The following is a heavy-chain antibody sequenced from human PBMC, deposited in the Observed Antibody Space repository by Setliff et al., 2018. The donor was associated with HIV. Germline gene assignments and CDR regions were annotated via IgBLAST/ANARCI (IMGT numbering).Heavy chain of an antibody. Sequence: SETLSLTCNLSGDSIRSQFWTWIRQTPGKGLEWIASIETTGTVNYSPSLKSRVTISVDTSKNQFSLKLSSVTAADTAVYYCARRKGYCSGPSCLEFSWFDPWGQGTLVTVSS. CDR3: ARRKGYCSGPSCLEFSWFDP. D-gene: IGHD2-2*01. V-gene: IGHV4-4*08. CDR2: IETTGTV. J-gene: IGHJ5*02. CDR1: GDSIRSQF.